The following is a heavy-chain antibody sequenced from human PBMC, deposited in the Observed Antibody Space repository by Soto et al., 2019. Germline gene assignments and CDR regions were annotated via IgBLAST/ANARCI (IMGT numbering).Heavy chain of an antibody. D-gene: IGHD2-15*01. Sequence: GGSLRLSCAASGFTFSSYGMHWVRQAPGKGLEWVAVISYDGSNKYYADSVKGRFTISRDNSKNTLYLQMNSLRAEDTAVYYCAKDQGYCSGGSCYGVYYYYGMDVWGQGTTVTVSS. CDR1: GFTFSSYG. J-gene: IGHJ6*02. CDR3: AKDQGYCSGGSCYGVYYYYGMDV. V-gene: IGHV3-30*18. CDR2: ISYDGSNK.